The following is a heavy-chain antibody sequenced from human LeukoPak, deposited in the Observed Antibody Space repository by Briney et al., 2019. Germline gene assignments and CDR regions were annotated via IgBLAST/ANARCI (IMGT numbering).Heavy chain of an antibody. CDR3: AREKHSIAARREFDY. Sequence: SETLSLTCTVSGYSISSGYYWAWIRQPPGKGLEWIGSIYYSGSTYYNPPLKSRVTISVDTSKNQFSLKLSSVTAADTAVYYCAREKHSIAARREFDYWGQGTLVTVSS. J-gene: IGHJ4*02. CDR2: IYYSGST. D-gene: IGHD6-6*01. CDR1: GYSISSGYY. V-gene: IGHV4-38-2*02.